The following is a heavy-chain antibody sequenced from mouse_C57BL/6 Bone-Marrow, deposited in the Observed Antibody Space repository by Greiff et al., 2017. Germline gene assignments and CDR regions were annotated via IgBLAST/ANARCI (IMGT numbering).Heavy chain of an antibody. D-gene: IGHD1-1*01. Sequence: VHVKQSGAELVKPGASVKLSCTASGFNIKDYYMHWVKQRTEQGLEWIGRIDPEDGETKYAPKFQGKATITADTSSNTAYLQLSSLTSEDTAVYYCASTVVATENLDYWGQGTTLTVSS. CDR3: ASTVVATENLDY. CDR2: IDPEDGET. CDR1: GFNIKDYY. V-gene: IGHV14-2*01. J-gene: IGHJ2*01.